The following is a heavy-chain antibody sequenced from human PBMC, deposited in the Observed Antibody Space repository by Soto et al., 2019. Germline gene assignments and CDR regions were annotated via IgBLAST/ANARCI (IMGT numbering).Heavy chain of an antibody. V-gene: IGHV3-33*01. CDR2: IWYDGSNK. D-gene: IGHD6-13*01. CDR1: GFTFSSYG. Sequence: QVQLVESGGGVVQPGRSLRLSCAASGFTFSSYGMHWVRQAPGKGLEWVAVIWYDGSNKYYADSVKGRFTISRDNSKNTRYLQMNSLRAEDTAVYYCARDARLEQHPKISYYFDYWGQGTLVTVSS. J-gene: IGHJ4*02. CDR3: ARDARLEQHPKISYYFDY.